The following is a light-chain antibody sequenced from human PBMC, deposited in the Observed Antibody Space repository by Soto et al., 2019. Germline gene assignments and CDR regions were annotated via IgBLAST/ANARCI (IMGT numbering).Light chain of an antibody. J-gene: IGLJ1*01. Sequence: SVLTQPASVSGSPGQSITISGTGTSSDVGGYNYVSWYQQHPGKAPNLMIYEVSNRPSGVSNRFSGSKSGDTASLTISGLQAEDEADYYCSSYTSSSTRGVFGTGTKVTVL. V-gene: IGLV2-14*01. CDR2: EVS. CDR1: SSDVGGYNY. CDR3: SSYTSSSTRGV.